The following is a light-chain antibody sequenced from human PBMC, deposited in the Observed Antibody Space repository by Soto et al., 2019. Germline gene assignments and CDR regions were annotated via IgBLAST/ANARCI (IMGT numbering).Light chain of an antibody. J-gene: IGKJ4*01. CDR3: QQYHNWPVT. Sequence: EIVMTQSPATLSVSPGERVTLSCRASQSVSTRLAWYQHKPGQSPRLLISGATTGATGIPPRFSASGPGTDFTLTVNSLQSEDIAVYYCQQYHNWPVTFGGGTKVDIK. CDR1: QSVSTR. CDR2: GAT. V-gene: IGKV3-15*01.